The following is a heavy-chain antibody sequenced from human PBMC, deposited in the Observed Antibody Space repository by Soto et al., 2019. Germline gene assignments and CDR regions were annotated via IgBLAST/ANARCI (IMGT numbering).Heavy chain of an antibody. J-gene: IGHJ5*02. D-gene: IGHD3-3*01. Sequence: QVQLQESGPGLVKPSETLSLTCNVFGGSVSGFYWTWIRQPAGKGLEWIGRIYSSGSTKYNPSLKSRVRMSLDTSRNQFSLNLTSVTAADTAVYYCARGQRFTDWFDPWGQGTLVTVSS. CDR2: IYSSGST. CDR3: ARGQRFTDWFDP. V-gene: IGHV4-4*07. CDR1: GGSVSGFY.